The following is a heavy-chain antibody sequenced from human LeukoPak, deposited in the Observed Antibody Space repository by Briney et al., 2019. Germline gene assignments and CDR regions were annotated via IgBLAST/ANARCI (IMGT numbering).Heavy chain of an antibody. D-gene: IGHD3-22*01. J-gene: IGHJ4*02. CDR3: ARDTYDSSGYYAHLDY. CDR2: IKQDGSEK. CDR1: GFTFSSYW. Sequence: PGGSLRLSCAASGFTFSSYWMSWVRQAPGKGLEWVANIKQDGSEKYYVDPVKGRFTISRDNAKNSLYPQMSSLRAEDTAVYYCARDTYDSSGYYAHLDYWGQGTLVTVSS. V-gene: IGHV3-7*01.